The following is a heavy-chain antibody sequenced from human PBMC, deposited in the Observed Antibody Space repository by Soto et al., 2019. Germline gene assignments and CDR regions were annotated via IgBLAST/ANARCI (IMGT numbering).Heavy chain of an antibody. V-gene: IGHV3-74*01. CDR2: INSDGSST. CDR3: ARVRIAALWFDP. Sequence: GGSLRLSCAASGFTFSSYWMHWVRQAPGKGLVWVSRINSDGSSTSYADSVKGRFTISRDNAKNTLYLQMNSLRAEDTAVYYCARVRIAALWFDPWGQGTLVTVSS. J-gene: IGHJ5*02. CDR1: GFTFSSYW. D-gene: IGHD6-6*01.